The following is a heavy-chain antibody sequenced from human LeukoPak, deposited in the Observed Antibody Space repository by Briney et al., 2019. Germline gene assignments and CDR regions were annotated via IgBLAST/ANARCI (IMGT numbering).Heavy chain of an antibody. V-gene: IGHV4-34*01. CDR2: TNHRGST. Sequence: PSETLSLTCAVYGGSFSGYYWSSIRQPPGKGLEWVGETNHRGSTNYNPSLKSRVTISVDTSKNQFSLKLSSVSAADTAVYYCARGGYDFWSGYYYYFDYWGQGTLVTVSS. D-gene: IGHD3-3*01. CDR3: ARGGYDFWSGYYYYFDY. J-gene: IGHJ4*02. CDR1: GGSFSGYY.